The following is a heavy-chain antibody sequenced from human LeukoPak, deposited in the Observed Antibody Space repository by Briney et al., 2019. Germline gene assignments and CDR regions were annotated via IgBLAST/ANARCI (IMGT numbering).Heavy chain of an antibody. CDR3: ASGYSSSWYHGGYYYGMDV. J-gene: IGHJ6*02. CDR2: IYYSGST. CDR1: GGSISSYY. D-gene: IGHD6-13*01. V-gene: IGHV4-59*12. Sequence: SETLSLTRTVSGGSISSYYWSWIRQPPGKGLEWIGYIYYSGSTNYNPSLKSRVTISVDTSKNQFSLKLSSVTAADTAVYYCASGYSSSWYHGGYYYGMDVWGQGTTVTVSS.